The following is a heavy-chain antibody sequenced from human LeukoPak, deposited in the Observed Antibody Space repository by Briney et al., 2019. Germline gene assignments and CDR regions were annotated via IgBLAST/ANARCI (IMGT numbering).Heavy chain of an antibody. Sequence: NPGGSLRLSCAASGFTFSTYGMHWVRQAPGKGPEWVAALSSDGSNKNYADSVKGRFTISRDNSKNTLFLQMNSLRAEDTAVYYCAKDRQVAKTIALAGLFDYWGQGTLVTVSS. CDR2: LSSDGSNK. CDR1: GFTFSTYG. J-gene: IGHJ4*02. D-gene: IGHD6-19*01. V-gene: IGHV3-30*18. CDR3: AKDRQVAKTIALAGLFDY.